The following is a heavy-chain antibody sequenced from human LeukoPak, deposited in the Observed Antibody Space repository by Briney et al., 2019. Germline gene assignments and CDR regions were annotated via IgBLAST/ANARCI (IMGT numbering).Heavy chain of an antibody. J-gene: IGHJ4*02. CDR2: XXXXXXEX. CDR1: GFTFSSYW. Sequence: GGSLRLSCAASGFTFSSYWMSWVRQAPGKXXXXXXXXXXXXXEXYYVDSVXXXXTISXXNAKNSLYLQMNSLRAEDTAVYYCAKPXAYCGGDCYYSPYYFDYWGQGTLVTVSS. D-gene: IGHD2-21*02. CDR3: AKPXAYCGGDCYYSPYYFDY. V-gene: IGHV3-7*03.